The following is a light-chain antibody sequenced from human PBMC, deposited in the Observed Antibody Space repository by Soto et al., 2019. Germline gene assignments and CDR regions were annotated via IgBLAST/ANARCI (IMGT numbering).Light chain of an antibody. V-gene: IGLV3-1*01. CDR3: QAWDRTNDVL. Sequence: SYELTQPPSVSVSPGQTASISCSGDKLGNKFACWHQQRPGQSPVLVIYQNNKRPSGIPERFSASNSGNTATLTISGTQAMDEADYYCQAWDRTNDVLFGGGTKLTVL. CDR2: QNN. J-gene: IGLJ2*01. CDR1: KLGNKF.